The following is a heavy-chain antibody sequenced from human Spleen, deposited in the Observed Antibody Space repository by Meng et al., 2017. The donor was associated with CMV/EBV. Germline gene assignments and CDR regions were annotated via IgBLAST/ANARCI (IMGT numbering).Heavy chain of an antibody. CDR1: GGSISRGDYV. CDR2: IYSSGST. D-gene: IGHD1-1*01. V-gene: IGHV4-30-4*08. CDR3: TRANAATRQLRGIDH. Sequence: GGSISRGDYVWSWIRQPPGKRLKWIGYIYSSGSTYFNPSLKSRVNISIDRSKTQLSLRLNSMTAADTALYFCTRANAATRQLRGIDHWGQGLLVTVSS. J-gene: IGHJ4*02.